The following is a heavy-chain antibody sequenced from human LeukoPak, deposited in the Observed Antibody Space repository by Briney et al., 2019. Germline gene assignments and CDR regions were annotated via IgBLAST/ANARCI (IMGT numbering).Heavy chain of an antibody. V-gene: IGHV3-53*01. J-gene: IGHJ4*02. Sequence: GGSLRLSCAASGFTLSSNYMSWVRQAPGKGLEWVSVIYSGGSTYYADSVKGRFTISRDNSKNTLYLQMNSLRAEDTAVYYCARGPVPGPLDYWGQGTLVTVAS. CDR3: ARGPVPGPLDY. CDR2: IYSGGST. CDR1: GFTLSSNY.